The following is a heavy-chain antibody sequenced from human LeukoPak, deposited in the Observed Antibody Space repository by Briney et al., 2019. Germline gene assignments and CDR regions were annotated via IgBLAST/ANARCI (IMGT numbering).Heavy chain of an antibody. CDR1: GFTFSSYW. D-gene: IGHD3-10*01. J-gene: IGHJ4*02. V-gene: IGHV3-74*01. CDR2: INTDGSST. Sequence: GGSLRLSCAASGFTFSSYWMHWVRQAPGKGLVWVSRINTDGSSTSYADSMKGRFTISRDNAKNTLYLQMNSLRAEDTAVYYCARVGSGSYAYYFDYWGQGTLVTVSS. CDR3: ARVGSGSYAYYFDY.